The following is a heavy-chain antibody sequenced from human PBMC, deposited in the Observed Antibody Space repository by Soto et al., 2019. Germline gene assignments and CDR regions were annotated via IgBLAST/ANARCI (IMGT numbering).Heavy chain of an antibody. Sequence: PGGSLRLSCAASGFTFSSYWMHWVRQAPGKGLVWASRINSDGSSTSYADSVKGRFTISRDNAKNTLYLQMNSLRAEDTAVYYCAREAGWPAESADWFDPWGQGTLVTVSS. J-gene: IGHJ5*02. CDR1: GFTFSSYW. V-gene: IGHV3-74*01. D-gene: IGHD2-15*01. CDR2: INSDGSST. CDR3: AREAGWPAESADWFDP.